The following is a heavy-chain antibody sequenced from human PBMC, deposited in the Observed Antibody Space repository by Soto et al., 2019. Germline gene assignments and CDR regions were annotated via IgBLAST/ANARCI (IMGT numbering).Heavy chain of an antibody. CDR3: ARDRVTTDYYYGMDV. CDR1: GFTFSSYA. J-gene: IGHJ6*02. D-gene: IGHD4-17*01. CDR2: ISYDGSNK. Sequence: QVQLVESGGGVVQPGRSLRLSCAASGFTFSSYAMHWVRQAPGKGLEWVAVISYDGSNKYYADSVKGRFTISRDNSKNTLSLQMNSLRAEDTAVYYCARDRVTTDYYYGMDVWGQGTTVTVSS. V-gene: IGHV3-30-3*01.